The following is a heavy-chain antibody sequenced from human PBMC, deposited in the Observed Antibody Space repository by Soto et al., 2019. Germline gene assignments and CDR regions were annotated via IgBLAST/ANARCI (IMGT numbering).Heavy chain of an antibody. Sequence: ASVKVSCKASGYTFTGYYMHWVRQAPGQGLEWMGWINPNSGGTNYAQKFQGRVTMTRDTSISTAYMELSRLRSDDTAVYYCAPVLTFWSGMDVWGQGTTVTVSS. J-gene: IGHJ6*02. CDR3: APVLTFWSGMDV. CDR1: GYTFTGYY. CDR2: INPNSGGT. D-gene: IGHD2-8*02. V-gene: IGHV1-2*02.